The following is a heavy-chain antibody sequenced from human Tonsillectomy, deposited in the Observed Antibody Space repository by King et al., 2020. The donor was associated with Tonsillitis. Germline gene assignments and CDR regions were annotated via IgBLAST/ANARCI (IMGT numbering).Heavy chain of an antibody. CDR2: ISYNINNK. V-gene: IGHV3-30*18. CDR1: GFTFNTYG. D-gene: IGHD7-27*01. J-gene: IGHJ4*02. CDR3: AKVCCAHWESGYFDQ. Sequence: QVQLVESGGGVVQPGRSLRLSCAASGFTFNTYGMHGVRQTPGKGLEWVAVISYNINNKKYADAVKDRFTISRDNSKNTLYLQMDSLRVEDTGVYYCAKVCCAHWESGYFDQWGQGILVTVSS.